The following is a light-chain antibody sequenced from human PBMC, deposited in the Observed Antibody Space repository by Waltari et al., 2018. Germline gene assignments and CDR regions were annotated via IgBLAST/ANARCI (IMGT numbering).Light chain of an antibody. CDR1: SSNIGTNT. Sequence: QSVLTQPPSASGTPGQRVTISCSGSSSNIGTNTVNWYQQVPGAAPKLLIYGNNQRPSGVPDRFSCSKSGTSASLAISGLQSEDEADYYCATWDDYLRGVFGGGTKLTVL. CDR2: GNN. CDR3: ATWDDYLRGV. J-gene: IGLJ3*02. V-gene: IGLV1-44*01.